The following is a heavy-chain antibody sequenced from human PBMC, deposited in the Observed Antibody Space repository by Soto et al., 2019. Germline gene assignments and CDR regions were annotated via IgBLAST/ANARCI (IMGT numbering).Heavy chain of an antibody. J-gene: IGHJ6*02. CDR1: GYTFTSYC. D-gene: IGHD3-16*01. CDR2: ISAYNGNT. V-gene: IGHV1-18*01. Sequence: ASVKVACKASGYTFTSYCISWVRQAPGQGLEWMGWISAYNGNTNYAQKLQGRVTMTTDTSTSTAYMELRSLRSDDTAVYYCTRVRTMLTFDWCDSGMDVWGQGTTVTVSS. CDR3: TRVRTMLTFDWCDSGMDV.